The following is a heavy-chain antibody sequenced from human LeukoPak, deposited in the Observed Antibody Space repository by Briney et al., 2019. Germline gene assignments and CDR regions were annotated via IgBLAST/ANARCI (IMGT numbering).Heavy chain of an antibody. CDR2: ISSSSGYI. V-gene: IGHV3-21*01. J-gene: IGHJ4*02. CDR3: ARGQLYYDSSGFDY. Sequence: TGGSLRLSCAASGFTFSSYWMHWVRQAPGKGLEWVSSISSSSGYIYYVDSVKGRFTISRDNAKKSVYLQMNSLRAEDTAVYYCARGQLYYDSSGFDYWGQGTLVTVSS. D-gene: IGHD3-22*01. CDR1: GFTFSSYW.